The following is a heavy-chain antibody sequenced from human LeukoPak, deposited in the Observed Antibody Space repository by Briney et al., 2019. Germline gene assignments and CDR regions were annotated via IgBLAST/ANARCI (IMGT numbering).Heavy chain of an antibody. CDR3: ARVTSGSYPGDY. Sequence: ASVKVSCKASGFTFINSAMHWVRQAPGQGLEWMGIINPSGGSTSYAQKFQGRVTMTRDTSTSTVYMELSSLRSEDTAVYYCARVTSGSYPGDYWGQGTLVTVSS. CDR2: INPSGGST. J-gene: IGHJ4*02. D-gene: IGHD1-26*01. CDR1: GFTFINSA. V-gene: IGHV1-46*01.